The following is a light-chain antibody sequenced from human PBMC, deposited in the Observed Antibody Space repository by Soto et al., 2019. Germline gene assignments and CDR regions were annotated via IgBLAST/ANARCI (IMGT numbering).Light chain of an antibody. CDR3: QQYGTSPT. CDR1: QNILSN. Sequence: EIVLTHSPATLSVSPGERATLSFSSSQNILSNLAWYQQKPGQAPRLLIYDASNRATGIPARFSGSGSGTDFTLTISRLEPEDFAVYYCQQYGTSPTFGQGTKVDIK. CDR2: DAS. V-gene: IGKV3-20*01. J-gene: IGKJ1*01.